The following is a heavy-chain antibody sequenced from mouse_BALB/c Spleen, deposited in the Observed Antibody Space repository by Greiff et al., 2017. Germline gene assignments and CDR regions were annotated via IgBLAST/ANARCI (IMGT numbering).Heavy chain of an antibody. D-gene: IGHD1-1*01. V-gene: IGHV1-80*01. CDR1: GYAFSSYW. Sequence: QVQLKESGAELVRPGSSVKISCKASGYAFSSYWMNWVKQRPGQGLEWIGQIYPGAGDTNYNGKFKGKATLTADKSSSTAYMQLSSLTSEDSAVYFCASNSHITTVVAYYAMDYWGQGTSVTVSS. CDR3: ASNSHITTVVAYYAMDY. CDR2: IYPGAGDT. J-gene: IGHJ4*01.